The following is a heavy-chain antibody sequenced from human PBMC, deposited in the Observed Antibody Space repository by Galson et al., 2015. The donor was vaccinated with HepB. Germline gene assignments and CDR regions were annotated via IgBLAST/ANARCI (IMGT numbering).Heavy chain of an antibody. D-gene: IGHD3-16*01. J-gene: IGHJ4*02. CDR2: IYYSGST. V-gene: IGHV4-59*08. CDR1: GDSISSYY. Sequence: QVQLQESGPGLVKPSETLSLTCTVSGDSISSYYWSWIRQPPGKGLEWIGYIYYSGSTNYNPSLKSRVTISVDTSKNQFSLNLSSVTAADTAVYYCARQKGIRMPFDYWGQGILVTVSS. CDR3: ARQKGIRMPFDY.